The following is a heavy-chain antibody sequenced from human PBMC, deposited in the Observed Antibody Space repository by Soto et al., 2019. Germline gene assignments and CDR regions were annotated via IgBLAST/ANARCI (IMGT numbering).Heavy chain of an antibody. Sequence: QVQLQESGPGLVKPSGTLSLTCAVSGGSISSSNWWSWVRQPPGKGLEWIGEIYHSGSTNSHTSLKSRVTISVDKSKNQFALRLSAVTSADTAVYYCARGRDCSCGRCYSTKEYWVQGTMETVSS. CDR1: GGSISSSNW. J-gene: IGHJ4*02. V-gene: IGHV4-4*02. CDR2: IYHSGST. D-gene: IGHD2-15*01. CDR3: ARGRDCSCGRCYSTKEY.